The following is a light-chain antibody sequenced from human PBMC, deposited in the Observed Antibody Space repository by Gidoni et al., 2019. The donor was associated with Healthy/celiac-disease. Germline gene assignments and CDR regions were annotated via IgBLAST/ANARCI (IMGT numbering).Light chain of an antibody. V-gene: IGLV6-57*04. Sequence: NFMLTQPHSVSESPGKTVTISCTRSSGSIASNYVQWYQQRPGSAPTTVIYEDNQRPSGVPDRFSGSIDSSSNSASLTISGLKTEDEADYYCQSYDSSYHGVFGGGTKLTGL. CDR1: SGSIASNY. CDR3: QSYDSSYHGV. CDR2: EDN. J-gene: IGLJ3*02.